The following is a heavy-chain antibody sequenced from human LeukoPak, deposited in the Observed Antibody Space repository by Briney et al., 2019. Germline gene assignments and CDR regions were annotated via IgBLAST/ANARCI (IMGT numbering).Heavy chain of an antibody. Sequence: GGSLRLSCAASGFTFSSYSMNWVRQAPGKGLEWVSSISSSSSYIYYADSVKGRFTISRDNDKNSLYLQMNSLRAEDTAVYYCARDPPEAAYLEPDYWGQGTLVTVSS. D-gene: IGHD1-14*01. CDR3: ARDPPEAAYLEPDY. V-gene: IGHV3-21*01. CDR2: ISSSSSYI. J-gene: IGHJ4*02. CDR1: GFTFSSYS.